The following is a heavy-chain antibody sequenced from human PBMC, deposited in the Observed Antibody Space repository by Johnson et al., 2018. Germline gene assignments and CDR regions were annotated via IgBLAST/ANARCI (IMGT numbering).Heavy chain of an antibody. Sequence: PEAAQEWVSIIYIGVDTNSADSVKGRFTISRDNSKNTLYLQMNSLRAEDTAVYYCARDSRGVTTVGRDYFYYMDVWGKGTTVTVSS. V-gene: IGHV3-53*05. J-gene: IGHJ6*03. CDR2: IYIGVDT. CDR3: ARDSRGVTTVGRDYFYYMDV. D-gene: IGHD4-17*01.